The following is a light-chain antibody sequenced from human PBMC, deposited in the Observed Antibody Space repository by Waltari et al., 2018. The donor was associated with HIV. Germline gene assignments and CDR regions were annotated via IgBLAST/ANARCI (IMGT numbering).Light chain of an antibody. J-gene: IGLJ1*01. CDR1: SSDVGGDNY. Sequence: QSALTQPPSASGSPGQSVTTPCTGTSSDVGGDNYASWYQQHPGKAPKLMIYEVSKRPSGVPDRFSGSKSGNTASLTVSGLQAEDEADYYCSSYAGSNNYVFGTGTKVTVL. CDR3: SSYAGSNNYV. V-gene: IGLV2-8*01. CDR2: EVS.